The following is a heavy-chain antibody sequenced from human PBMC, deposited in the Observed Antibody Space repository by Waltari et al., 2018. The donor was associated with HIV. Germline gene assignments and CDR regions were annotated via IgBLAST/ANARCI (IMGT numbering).Heavy chain of an antibody. D-gene: IGHD3-3*01. V-gene: IGHV1-18*01. Sequence: QVQLVQSGAEVKKPGASVKVSCKASGYTFTSYGLSWGGKAPEQGLEWRGWISAYNGNTNYAQKLQGRVTMTTDTSTSTAYMELRSLRSDDTAVYYCARADSGTIFGVVTYHDYWGQGTLVTVSS. CDR2: ISAYNGNT. J-gene: IGHJ4*02. CDR1: GYTFTSYG. CDR3: ARADSGTIFGVVTYHDY.